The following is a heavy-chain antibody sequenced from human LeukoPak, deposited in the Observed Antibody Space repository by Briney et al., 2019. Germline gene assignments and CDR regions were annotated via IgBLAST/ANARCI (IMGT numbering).Heavy chain of an antibody. CDR2: IYTGGST. J-gene: IGHJ4*02. CDR3: ARGPTTKLDY. CDR1: GVTVSSNY. Sequence: GGSLRLSCAASGVTVSSNYMSWVRQAPGKGLEWVSVIYTGGSTYYADSVKGRFTISRDSSKNTLYLQMNSLRAEDTAAYYCARGPTTKLDYWGQGTLVTVSS. D-gene: IGHD1-7*01. V-gene: IGHV3-66*01.